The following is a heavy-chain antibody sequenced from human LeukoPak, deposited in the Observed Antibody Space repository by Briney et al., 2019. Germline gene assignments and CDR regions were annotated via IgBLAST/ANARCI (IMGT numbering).Heavy chain of an antibody. J-gene: IGHJ5*02. V-gene: IGHV1-46*01. D-gene: IGHD3-10*02. CDR2: INPSGGST. CDR3: ARQMFLGDFDP. CDR1: GYSFTSYY. Sequence: ASVKVSCKASGYSFTSYYMHWVRQAPGQGLEWMGIINPSGGSTSYAQKFQGRVTMTRDTSTSTVYMELSSLRSEDTAVYYCARQMFLGDFDPWGQGTLVTVSS.